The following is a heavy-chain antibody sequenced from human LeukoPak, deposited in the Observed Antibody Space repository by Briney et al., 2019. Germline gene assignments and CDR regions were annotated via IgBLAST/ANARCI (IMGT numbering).Heavy chain of an antibody. V-gene: IGHV1-2*02. J-gene: IGHJ4*02. CDR2: INPNSGGT. CDR1: GYTFTGYY. D-gene: IGHD2-2*02. CDR3: ARGGVVPAAILNY. Sequence: ASVKVSCKAAGYTFTGYYTHWVRQAPGQGLEWMGWINPNSGGTNYAQKFQGRVTMTRDTSISTAYMELSRLRSDDTAVYYCARGGVVPAAILNYWGQGTLVTVSS.